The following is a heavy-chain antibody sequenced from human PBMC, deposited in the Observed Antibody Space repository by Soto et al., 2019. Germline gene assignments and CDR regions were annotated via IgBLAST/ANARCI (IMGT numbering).Heavy chain of an antibody. D-gene: IGHD1-20*01. Sequence: SETLSLTCAVYGGSFSGYYWSWIRQPPGKGLEWIGEINHSGSTNYNPSLKSRVTISVDTSKNQFSLKLSSVTAADTAVYYCARDKRSSRYNCKMGYYFDYWGQGTLVTVSS. CDR1: GGSFSGYY. J-gene: IGHJ4*02. V-gene: IGHV4-34*01. CDR2: INHSGST. CDR3: ARDKRSSRYNCKMGYYFDY.